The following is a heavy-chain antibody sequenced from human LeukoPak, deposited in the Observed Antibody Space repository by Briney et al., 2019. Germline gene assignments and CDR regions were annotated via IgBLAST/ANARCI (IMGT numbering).Heavy chain of an antibody. CDR2: IYSSGST. Sequence: SETLCVTRIVSGCSINGYYWCWVRQPPGKGLEWIGYIYSSGSTNYNPSLKSRVTISVDTSKNQFSLKLSSVTAADTAVYYCTRANRHCSGGSCYLSWFDPWGQGTLCSVSS. D-gene: IGHD2-15*01. CDR3: TRANRHCSGGSCYLSWFDP. CDR1: GCSINGYY. J-gene: IGHJ5*02. V-gene: IGHV4-59*01.